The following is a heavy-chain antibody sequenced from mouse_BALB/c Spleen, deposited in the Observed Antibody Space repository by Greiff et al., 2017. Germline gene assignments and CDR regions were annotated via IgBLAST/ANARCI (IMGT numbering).Heavy chain of an antibody. V-gene: IGHV14-3*02. CDR3: APDYDYDYAMDY. CDR1: GFNIKDTY. D-gene: IGHD2-4*01. Sequence: EVQLQQSGAELVKPGASVKLSCTASGFNIKDTYMHWVKQRPEQGLEWIGRIDPANGNTKYDPKFQGKATITADTSSNTAYLQLSSLTSEDTAVYYCAPDYDYDYAMDYWGQGTSVTVSS. J-gene: IGHJ4*01. CDR2: IDPANGNT.